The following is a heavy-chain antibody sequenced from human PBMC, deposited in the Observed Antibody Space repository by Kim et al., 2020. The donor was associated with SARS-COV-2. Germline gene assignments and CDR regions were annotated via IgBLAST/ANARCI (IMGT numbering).Heavy chain of an antibody. J-gene: IGHJ4*02. V-gene: IGHV1-69*13. Sequence: SVKVSCKASGGTFSSYAISWVRQAPGQGLEWMGGIIPIFGTANYAQKFQGRVTITADESTSTAYMELSSLRSEDTAVYYCARVNGHSGYDFDYWCQGTLVTVSS. CDR3: ARVNGHSGYDFDY. CDR1: GGTFSSYA. CDR2: IIPIFGTA. D-gene: IGHD5-12*01.